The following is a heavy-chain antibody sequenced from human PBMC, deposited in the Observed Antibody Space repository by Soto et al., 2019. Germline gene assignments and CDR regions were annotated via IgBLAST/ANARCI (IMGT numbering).Heavy chain of an antibody. CDR2: SYSSGGT. D-gene: IGHD3-9*01. V-gene: IGHV3-23*01. CDR3: ARDREPDGIWTFDS. CDR1: GFTLARCT. Sequence: GGSLRLSCAASGFTLARCTMGWVRQAPGKGLEWVAESYSSGGTEYSDSVKGRFSISRDNSRNMVFLQMNSLRVEDTALYYCARDREPDGIWTFDSWGQGMLVTVSS. J-gene: IGHJ4*02.